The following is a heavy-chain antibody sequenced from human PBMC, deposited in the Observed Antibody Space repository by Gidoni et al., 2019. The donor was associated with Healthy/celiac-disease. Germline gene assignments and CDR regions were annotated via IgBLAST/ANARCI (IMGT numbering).Heavy chain of an antibody. Sequence: EVQLLVYGGGLVQPGGCLRLRCAASGFTFSSYAMSCVRQAPGKGLEWVSDISGSCGSTYSAASVKCRFTISRDNSKNTLYLQMNSLRAEDTAVYYCAKDSDGSGRGYFDYWGQGTLVTVSS. CDR2: ISGSCGST. D-gene: IGHD3-10*01. CDR1: GFTFSSYA. J-gene: IGHJ4*02. CDR3: AKDSDGSGRGYFDY. V-gene: IGHV3-23*01.